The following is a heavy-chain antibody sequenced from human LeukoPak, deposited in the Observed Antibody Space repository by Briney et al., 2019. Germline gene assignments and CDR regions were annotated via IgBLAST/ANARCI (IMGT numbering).Heavy chain of an antibody. V-gene: IGHV4-59*01. CDR3: ARAVYGSGSYHYYYYYMDV. CDR2: IYYSGST. D-gene: IGHD3-10*01. CDR1: GGSISSYY. Sequence: SETLSLTCTVSGGSISSYYWSWIRQPPGKGLEWIGYIYYSGSTDYNPSLKSRVTISIDTSKNQFSLKLSSVTAADTAVYYCARAVYGSGSYHYYYYYMDVWGKGTTVTVSS. J-gene: IGHJ6*03.